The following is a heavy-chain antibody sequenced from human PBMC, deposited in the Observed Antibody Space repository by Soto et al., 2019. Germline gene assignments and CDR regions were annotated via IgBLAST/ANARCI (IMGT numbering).Heavy chain of an antibody. CDR1: GGSISSSNW. V-gene: IGHV4-4*02. CDR2: IYHSGST. Sequence: SETLSLTCAVSGGSISSSNWWSWVRQPPGKGLEWIGEIYHSGSTNYNPSLKSRVTISVDKSKNQFSLKLSSVTAADTAVYYCARDGPWGSYRYYYYGMDVWGQGTTVTVSS. D-gene: IGHD3-16*02. J-gene: IGHJ6*02. CDR3: ARDGPWGSYRYYYYGMDV.